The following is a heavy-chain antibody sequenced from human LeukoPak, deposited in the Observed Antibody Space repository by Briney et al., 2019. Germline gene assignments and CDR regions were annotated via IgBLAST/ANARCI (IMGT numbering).Heavy chain of an antibody. V-gene: IGHV1-2*02. Sequence: ASVTVSCKASGYTFTDYHIHWVRQAPGQGLEWMGWINPNSGGTNYAQTLQGRVTMTRDTSITTAYLDLTRLRSDDTAVYYCARDIRPRVESFDYWGQGSLVTVSS. CDR3: ARDIRPRVESFDY. J-gene: IGHJ4*02. D-gene: IGHD3-3*01. CDR2: INPNSGGT. CDR1: GYTFTDYH.